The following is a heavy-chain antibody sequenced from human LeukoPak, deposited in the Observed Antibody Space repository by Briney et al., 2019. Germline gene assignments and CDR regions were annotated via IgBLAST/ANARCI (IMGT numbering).Heavy chain of an antibody. CDR1: GYTFTSYA. D-gene: IGHD2-15*01. Sequence: ASVKVSCKPSGYTFTSYALSWVRQAPGQGLEWMGWISTYSGNTNYAQKLQGRITMTIETSTSTAYMELRSLRSDDTAVYYCARGGSRVVAYGNFDYWGQGTLVTVSS. J-gene: IGHJ4*02. CDR2: ISTYSGNT. V-gene: IGHV1-18*01. CDR3: ARGGSRVVAYGNFDY.